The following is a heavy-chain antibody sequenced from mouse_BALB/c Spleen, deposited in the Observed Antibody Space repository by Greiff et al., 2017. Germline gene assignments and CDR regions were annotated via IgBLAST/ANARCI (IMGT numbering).Heavy chain of an antibody. CDR3: ARPLYGYDWFAY. CDR1: GFAFSSYD. Sequence: EVKLVESGGGLVKPGGSLKLSCAASGFAFSSYDMSWVRQTPEKRLEWVAYISSGGGSTYYPDTVKGRFTISRDNAKNTLYLQMSSLKSEDTAMYYCARPLYGYDWFAYWGQGTLVTVSA. V-gene: IGHV5-12-1*01. J-gene: IGHJ3*01. CDR2: ISSGGGST. D-gene: IGHD2-2*01.